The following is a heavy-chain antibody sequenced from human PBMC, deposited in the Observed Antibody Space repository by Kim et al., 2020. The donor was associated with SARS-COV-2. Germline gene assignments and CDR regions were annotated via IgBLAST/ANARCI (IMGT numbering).Heavy chain of an antibody. D-gene: IGHD2-2*01. Sequence: YNAALQSRVTISVDTSQNQFSLRLSSVTAADTAVYYWARGRVRRMGFDPWGQGTLVTVSS. V-gene: IGHV4-34*13. J-gene: IGHJ5*02. CDR3: ARGRVRRMGFDP.